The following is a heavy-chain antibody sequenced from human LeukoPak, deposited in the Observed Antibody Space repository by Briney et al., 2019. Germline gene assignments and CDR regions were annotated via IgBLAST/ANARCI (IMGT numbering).Heavy chain of an antibody. CDR2: INWNGGRK. Sequence: GGSLRLSCAASGFTFDDYEMSWVRHAPGKGRECVAGINWNGGRKGYADSVKGRFTISRDNAKNSLYLQMNSLRAEDTALYYCKGYCSSSSCYSDMDVWGQGTTVTVSS. CDR1: GFTFDDYE. D-gene: IGHD2-2*02. J-gene: IGHJ6*02. CDR3: KGYCSSSSCYSDMDV. V-gene: IGHV3-20*04.